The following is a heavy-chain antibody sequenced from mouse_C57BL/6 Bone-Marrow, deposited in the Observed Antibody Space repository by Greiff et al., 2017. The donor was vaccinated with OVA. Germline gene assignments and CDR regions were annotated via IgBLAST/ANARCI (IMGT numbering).Heavy chain of an antibody. CDR3: ARQDYRVYYYAMDY. V-gene: IGHV5-6*01. CDR2: ISSGGSYT. D-gene: IGHD2-13*01. Sequence: EVKLVESGGDLVKPGGSLKLSCAASGFTFSSYGMSWVRQTPDKRLEWVATISSGGSYTYYPDSVKGRFTISRDNAKNTLYLQMSSLKSEDTAMYYCARQDYRVYYYAMDYWGQGTSVTVSS. J-gene: IGHJ4*01. CDR1: GFTFSSYG.